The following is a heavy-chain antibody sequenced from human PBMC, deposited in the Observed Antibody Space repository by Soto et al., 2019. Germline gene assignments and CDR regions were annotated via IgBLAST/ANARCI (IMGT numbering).Heavy chain of an antibody. J-gene: IGHJ6*02. V-gene: IGHV5-10-1*01. Sequence: PGESLKISCQCSGYSFTSYWISWVRQMPGKGLEWMGRIDPSDSYTNYSPSFQGHVTIPADKSISTAYLQWSSLKASDTAMYYCARAYQEYYYYGMDVWGQGTTVTVSS. CDR2: IDPSDSYT. CDR1: GYSFTSYW. CDR3: ARAYQEYYYYGMDV. D-gene: IGHD2-21*01.